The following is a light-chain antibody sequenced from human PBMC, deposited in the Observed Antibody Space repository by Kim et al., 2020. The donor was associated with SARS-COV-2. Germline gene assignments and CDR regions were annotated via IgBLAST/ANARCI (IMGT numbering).Light chain of an antibody. CDR2: QDS. V-gene: IGLV3-1*01. CDR1: KLGDKY. Sequence: SPDHTASITGSGDKLGDKYACWYQQKPGQSPVLVIYQDSKRPSGIPERFSGSNSGNTATLTISGTQAMDEADYYCQAWDSSTAVFGTGTKVTVL. CDR3: QAWDSSTAV. J-gene: IGLJ1*01.